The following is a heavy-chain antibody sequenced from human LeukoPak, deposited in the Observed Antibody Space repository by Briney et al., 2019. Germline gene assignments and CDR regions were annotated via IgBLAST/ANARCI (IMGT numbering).Heavy chain of an antibody. J-gene: IGHJ4*02. D-gene: IGHD6-19*01. CDR2: IYHSGST. V-gene: IGHV4-39*07. Sequence: SEALSLTCTVSGGSITSNSYYWGWIRQPPGKGLEWIGSIYHSGSTYYNPSLKSRVTISLDTFNNQFSLKLSSVAAADTAVYYCASGYFSAWSDYFDYWGQGILITVSS. CDR1: GGSITSNSYY. CDR3: ASGYFSAWSDYFDY.